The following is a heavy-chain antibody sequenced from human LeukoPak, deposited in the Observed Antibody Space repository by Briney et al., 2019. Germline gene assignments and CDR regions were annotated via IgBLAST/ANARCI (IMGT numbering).Heavy chain of an antibody. Sequence: ASVKVSCKVSGYSLSDLAIHWVRQAPGKGLEWMGGFAPEYDGTVYAQRFQGRVTMTEDTSRDIAYMELSSLKFDDAAVYYCATFMVRLPGFRSGSSFDFWGRGTLVTVSS. CDR2: FAPEYDGT. CDR1: GYSLSDLA. V-gene: IGHV1-24*01. CDR3: ATFMVRLPGFRSGSSFDF. D-gene: IGHD3-3*01. J-gene: IGHJ4*02.